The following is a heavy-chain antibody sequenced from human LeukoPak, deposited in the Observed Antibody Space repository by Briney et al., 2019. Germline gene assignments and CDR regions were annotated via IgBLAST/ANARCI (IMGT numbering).Heavy chain of an antibody. V-gene: IGHV4-39*07. CDR3: ALTGYFGDY. CDR2: IYYSGST. CDR1: GDSISSTNYY. J-gene: IGHJ4*02. D-gene: IGHD2/OR15-2a*01. Sequence: SETLSLTCTVSGDSISSTNYYWGWIRQPPGKGLEWIGSIYYSGSTYYNPSLKSRVTISVDTSKNQFSLKLSSVTAADTAVYYCALTGYFGDYWGQGTLVTVSS.